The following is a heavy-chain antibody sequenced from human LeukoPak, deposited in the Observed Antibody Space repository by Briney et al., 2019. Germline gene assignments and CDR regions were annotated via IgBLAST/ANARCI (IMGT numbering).Heavy chain of an antibody. J-gene: IGHJ4*02. CDR3: ARLGPSYYLDY. CDR2: IYYSGST. D-gene: IGHD1-26*01. Sequence: SETLSLTCTVSGGSISSSSYYWGWIRQPPGKGLEWTGSIYYSGSTYYNPSLKSRVTISVDTSKNQFSLKLSSVTAADTAVYYCARLGPSYYLDYWGQGTLVTVSS. V-gene: IGHV4-39*01. CDR1: GGSISSSSYY.